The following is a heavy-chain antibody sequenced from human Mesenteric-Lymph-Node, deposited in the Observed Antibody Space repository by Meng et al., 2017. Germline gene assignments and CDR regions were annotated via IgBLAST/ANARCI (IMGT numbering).Heavy chain of an antibody. V-gene: IGHV3-48*03. J-gene: IGHJ4*02. Sequence: GGSLRLSCAASGFTFDDFGMSWVRQTPGKGLEWVSYISSSGSTIYYADSVKGRFTISRDNAKNSLYLQMNSLRAEDTAVYYCARSGSCSSTSCPDYWGQGTLVTVSS. D-gene: IGHD2-2*01. CDR1: GFTFDDFG. CDR2: ISSSGSTI. CDR3: ARSGSCSSTSCPDY.